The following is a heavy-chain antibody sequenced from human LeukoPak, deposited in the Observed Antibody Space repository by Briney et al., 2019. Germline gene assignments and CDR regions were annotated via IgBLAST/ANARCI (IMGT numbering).Heavy chain of an antibody. CDR2: INHSGST. CDR3: ARVLKGDIVATIEYYFDY. D-gene: IGHD5-12*01. V-gene: IGHV4-34*01. Sequence: PSETLSLTCAVYGGSFSGYCWSWIRQPPGKGLEWIGEINHSGSTNYNPSLKSRVTISVDTSKNQFSLKLSSVTAADTAVYYCARVLKGDIVATIEYYFDYWGQGTLVTVSS. CDR1: GGSFSGYC. J-gene: IGHJ4*02.